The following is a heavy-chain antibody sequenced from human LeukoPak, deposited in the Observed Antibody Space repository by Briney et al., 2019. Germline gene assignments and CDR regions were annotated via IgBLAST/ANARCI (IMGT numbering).Heavy chain of an antibody. V-gene: IGHV3-7*01. CDR3: ARGSGGDFDY. D-gene: IGHD3-10*01. J-gene: IGHJ4*02. Sequence: GGSLRLSCAASGFTVSSNYMSWVRQAPGKGLEWVANIKLDGSETHYVDSVKGRFTISRDNAKNSLYLQMNSLRAEDTAVYYCARGSGGDFDYWGQGTLVTVSS. CDR2: IKLDGSET. CDR1: GFTVSSNY.